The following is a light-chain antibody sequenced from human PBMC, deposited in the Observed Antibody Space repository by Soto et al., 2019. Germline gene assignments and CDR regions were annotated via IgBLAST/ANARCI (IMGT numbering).Light chain of an antibody. CDR1: QSVSSN. J-gene: IGKJ1*01. V-gene: IGKV3-15*01. CDR3: QQYNDWPRT. Sequence: EIVMTQSPVTLSVSPGERATLSCRASQSVSSNLGWYQQKPGQAPRLLIYGASTRATGIPARFSGSGSGTEFTLTISSLESEDFAVYYCQQYNDWPRTFGQGTKVEFK. CDR2: GAS.